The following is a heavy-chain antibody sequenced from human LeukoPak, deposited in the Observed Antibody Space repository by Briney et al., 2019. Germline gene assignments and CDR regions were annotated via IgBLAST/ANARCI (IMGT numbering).Heavy chain of an antibody. D-gene: IGHD3-10*01. J-gene: IGHJ4*02. CDR3: ARVWDRSGSSRDC. Sequence: KPSETLILICTVSGGSISTYYWSWIRQPPGKGLEWIGYIYYSGSTNYNPSLKSRLTISVDTSKNQFSLKLNSVTAADTAVYYCARVWDRSGSSRDCWGQGTLVTVSS. CDR1: GGSISTYY. CDR2: IYYSGST. V-gene: IGHV4-59*12.